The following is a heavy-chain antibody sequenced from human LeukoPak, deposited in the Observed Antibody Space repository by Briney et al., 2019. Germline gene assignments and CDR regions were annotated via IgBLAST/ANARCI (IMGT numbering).Heavy chain of an antibody. J-gene: IGHJ4*02. D-gene: IGHD2-2*01. CDR1: GFSLSTYD. CDR2: ITSNGGTT. Sequence: GGSLRLSCVASGFSLSTYDLYWVRQAPGKGLEYVSAITSNGGTTYYANSVKGRFTISRDNSKNTLYLQMGSLRAEDMAVYYCARGYCSSTSCTNDYWGQGTLVTVSS. CDR3: ARGYCSSTSCTNDY. V-gene: IGHV3-64*01.